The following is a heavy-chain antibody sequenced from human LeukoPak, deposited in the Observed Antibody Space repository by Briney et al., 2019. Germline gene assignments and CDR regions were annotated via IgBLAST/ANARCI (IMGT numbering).Heavy chain of an antibody. CDR3: TREITFGVSTEWGLFDI. CDR1: GFTFGDYA. D-gene: IGHD3-16*01. J-gene: IGHJ3*02. Sequence: GGSLRLSCTASGFTFGDYAMSWFRQAPGKGLEWVGFIRSKAYGGTTEYAASVKGRFTISRDDSKSIAYLQMNSLKTEDTAVYYCTREITFGVSTEWGLFDIWGQGTMVTVSS. V-gene: IGHV3-49*03. CDR2: IRSKAYGGTT.